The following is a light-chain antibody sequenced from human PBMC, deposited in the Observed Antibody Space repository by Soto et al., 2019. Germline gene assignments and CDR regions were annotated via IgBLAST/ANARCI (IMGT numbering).Light chain of an antibody. J-gene: IGLJ3*02. CDR1: SSDVGGYNH. Sequence: QSALTQPASVSGSPGQSITISCTGTSSDVGGYNHVSWYQQHPGKAPKLIIYEVRNRPSGVSNRLSGSKSGNTASLTISGLQADDEADYYCCSYSPSTTVVFGGGTKLTVL. CDR2: EVR. CDR3: CSYSPSTTVV. V-gene: IGLV2-14*01.